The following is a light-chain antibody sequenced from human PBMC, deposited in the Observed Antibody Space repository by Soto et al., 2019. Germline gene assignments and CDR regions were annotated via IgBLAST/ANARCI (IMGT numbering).Light chain of an antibody. Sequence: EIVLTQSPATLSSSPGERATLSCRATQSVSSYLAWYQQKPGQAPRLLIYDASNRATGIPARFRGSGSGTDFTLTISSLEPEDFAVYYCQQRSNWPLTFGGGTKVEIK. J-gene: IGKJ4*01. CDR2: DAS. CDR1: QSVSSY. CDR3: QQRSNWPLT. V-gene: IGKV3-11*01.